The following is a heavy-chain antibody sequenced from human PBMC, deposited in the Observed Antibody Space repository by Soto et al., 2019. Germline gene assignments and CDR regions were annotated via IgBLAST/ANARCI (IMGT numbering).Heavy chain of an antibody. CDR1: GGSFSGYY. D-gene: IGHD6-19*01. J-gene: IGHJ6*02. V-gene: IGHV4-34*01. CDR2: INNSGST. CDR3: ASLNIGKVACIYYYYGMDV. Sequence: PSETLSLTCAVYGGSFSGYYWSWIRKPPGKGQEWMGVINNSGSTNYNPSLKSRIPITVDTSKNQYSLKLSSVTAADTAVYYCASLNIGKVACIYYYYGMDVWGQGTTVTVSS.